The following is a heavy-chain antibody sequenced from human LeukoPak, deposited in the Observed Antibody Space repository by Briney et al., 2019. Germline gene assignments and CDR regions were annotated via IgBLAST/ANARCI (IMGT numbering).Heavy chain of an antibody. CDR3: ATGSSWYFEY. J-gene: IGHJ4*02. CDR2: CSSSSSYI. V-gene: IGHV3-21*01. Sequence: GGSLRLSCAASGFTFSNYNMNWVRQAPGKGLEWVSSCSSSSSYIYYADSVKGRFTISRDNAENSLYLQMNSLRAEDTAVYYCATGSSWYFEYWGQGTLVTVSS. CDR1: GFTFSNYN. D-gene: IGHD6-13*01.